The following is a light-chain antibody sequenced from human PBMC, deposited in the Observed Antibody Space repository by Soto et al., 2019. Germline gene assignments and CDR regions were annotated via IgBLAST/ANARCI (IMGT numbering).Light chain of an antibody. CDR3: QQLKTYPLT. CDR1: QGMNNY. V-gene: IGKV1-9*01. CDR2: PAS. Sequence: DIQLTQSPSFLSASVGDRVTITCRASQGMNNYLAWYQQKAGKAPKVLIFPASTLQSGVPSRFSGSGSGTEFTLTISSLQPEDFATYYCQQLKTYPLTFGGGTKVDI. J-gene: IGKJ4*01.